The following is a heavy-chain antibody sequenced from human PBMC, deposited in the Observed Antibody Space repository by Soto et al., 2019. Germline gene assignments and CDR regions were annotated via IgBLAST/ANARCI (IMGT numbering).Heavy chain of an antibody. CDR1: GDSVSSNSAA. CDR2: TYYRSKWYN. Sequence: SQTLSLTCAISGDSVSSNSAAWNWIRQSPSRGLEWLGRTYYRSKWYNDYAVSVKSRITINPDTSKNQFSLQLKHATPEDTAVYYCARDCTNGVCYPSYHYGMDVWGQGTTVTVSS. J-gene: IGHJ6*02. CDR3: ARDCTNGVCYPSYHYGMDV. D-gene: IGHD2-8*01. V-gene: IGHV6-1*01.